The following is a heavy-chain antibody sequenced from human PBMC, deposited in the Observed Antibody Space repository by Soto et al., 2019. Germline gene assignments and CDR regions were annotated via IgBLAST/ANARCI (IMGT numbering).Heavy chain of an antibody. CDR2: MYHSGST. CDR1: GGSISSGGYS. V-gene: IGHV4-30-2*01. CDR3: ARVPDY. D-gene: IGHD2-2*01. J-gene: IGHJ4*02. Sequence: QLQLQESGSGLVKPSQTLSLTCAVSGGSISSGGYSWSWIRQPPGKGLEWIGDMYHSGSTYYNTSLKSRVTIAIVRPKNQCSLKLSSVTAADTAVYYSARVPDYWGQGILVTVSS.